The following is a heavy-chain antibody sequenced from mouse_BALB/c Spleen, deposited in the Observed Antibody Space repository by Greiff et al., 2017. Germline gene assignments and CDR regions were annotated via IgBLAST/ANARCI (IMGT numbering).Heavy chain of an antibody. Sequence: EVMLVESGGDLVKPGGSLKLSCAASGFTFSSYGMSWVRQTPDKRLEWVATISSGGSYTYYPDSVKGRFTISRDNAKNTLYLQMSSLKSEDTAMYYCARIYYGNSYYFDYWGQGTTLTVSS. CDR2: ISSGGSYT. CDR1: GFTFSSYG. V-gene: IGHV5-6*02. CDR3: ARIYYGNSYYFDY. J-gene: IGHJ2*01. D-gene: IGHD2-1*01.